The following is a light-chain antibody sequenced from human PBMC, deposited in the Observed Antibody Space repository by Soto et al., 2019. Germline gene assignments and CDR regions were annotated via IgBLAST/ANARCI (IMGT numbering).Light chain of an antibody. CDR3: MQTTHSPRT. CDR2: KVS. V-gene: IGKV2-30*01. J-gene: IGKJ1*01. CDR1: QSLVYSDGVTY. Sequence: DVVLTQSPLSLPVTLGQPASISCRSSQSLVYSDGVTYLNWFQQGPGQSPRRLIYKVSNRDSGVPDRFSGSGSGTDFTLKISSVEAEDVGVYYCMQTTHSPRTFGQGTKEDI.